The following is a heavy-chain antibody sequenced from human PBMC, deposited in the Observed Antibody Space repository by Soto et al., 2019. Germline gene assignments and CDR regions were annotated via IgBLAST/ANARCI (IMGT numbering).Heavy chain of an antibody. D-gene: IGHD3-10*01. CDR2: ISYDGSNK. V-gene: IGHV3-30*18. CDR1: GFTFSSYG. CDR3: AKDADGSGRYYNDFQH. J-gene: IGHJ1*01. Sequence: GGSLRLSCAASGFTFSSYGMHWVRQAPAKGLEWVAVISYDGSNKYYADSVKGRFTISRDNSKNTLYLQMNSLRAEDTAVYYCAKDADGSGRYYNDFQHWGQGTLVTLSS.